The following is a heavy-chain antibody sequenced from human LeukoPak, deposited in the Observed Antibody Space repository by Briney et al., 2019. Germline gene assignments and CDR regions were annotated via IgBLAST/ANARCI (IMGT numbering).Heavy chain of an antibody. D-gene: IGHD2-15*01. CDR2: INTNTGNP. J-gene: IGHJ4*02. Sequence: GASVKVSCKASGYTFTSYGISWVRQAPGQGLEWMGWINTNTGNPTYAQGFTGRFVFSLDTSVSTAYLQISSLKAEDTAVYYCARDKAGVPNRWWGQGTLVTVSS. CDR3: ARDKAGVPNRW. CDR1: GYTFTSYG. V-gene: IGHV7-4-1*02.